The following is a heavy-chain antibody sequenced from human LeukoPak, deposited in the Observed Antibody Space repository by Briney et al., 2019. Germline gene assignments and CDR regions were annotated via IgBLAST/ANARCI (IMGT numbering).Heavy chain of an antibody. D-gene: IGHD6-19*01. V-gene: IGHV1-18*01. Sequence: ASVKVSCKASGYTFTSYGISWVRQAPGQGLEWMGWISAYNGNTNYAQKLQGRVTMTTDTSTSTAYMELRSLGSDDTAAYYCARGIAVAGPYYFDYWGQGTLVTVSS. CDR3: ARGIAVAGPYYFDY. CDR2: ISAYNGNT. J-gene: IGHJ4*02. CDR1: GYTFTSYG.